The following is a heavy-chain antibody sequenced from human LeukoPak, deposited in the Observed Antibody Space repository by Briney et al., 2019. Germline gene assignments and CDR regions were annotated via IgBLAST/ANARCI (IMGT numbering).Heavy chain of an antibody. D-gene: IGHD3-22*01. V-gene: IGHV1-2*02. CDR1: GYTFTGYY. CDR3: ARNYYDSSGYDYYYYYMDV. Sequence: ASVTVSCKASGYTFTGYYMHWVRQAPGQGLEWLGWINPNSGGTNYAQKFQGRVTMTRDTSISTAYMELSRLRSDDTAVYYCARNYYDSSGYDYYYYYMDVWGKGTTVTVSS. J-gene: IGHJ6*03. CDR2: INPNSGGT.